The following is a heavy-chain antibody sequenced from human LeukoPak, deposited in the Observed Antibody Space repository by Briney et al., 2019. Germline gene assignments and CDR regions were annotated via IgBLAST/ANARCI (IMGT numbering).Heavy chain of an antibody. CDR3: ARDVYGSGVFDY. Sequence: GRSLRLSCAASGFTFSTYAMHWVRQAPGKGLEWVAVISYDGSNKDYADSVKGRFTISRDNSKNTLYLQMNSLRAEDTAVYYCARDVYGSGVFDYWGQGTLVTVSS. D-gene: IGHD3-10*01. J-gene: IGHJ4*02. V-gene: IGHV3-30*04. CDR2: ISYDGSNK. CDR1: GFTFSTYA.